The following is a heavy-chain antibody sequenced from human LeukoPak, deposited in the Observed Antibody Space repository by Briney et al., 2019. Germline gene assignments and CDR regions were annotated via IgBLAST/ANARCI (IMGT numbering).Heavy chain of an antibody. D-gene: IGHD2-15*01. CDR3: ARVGGPVPAALEDAFDL. CDR2: VYTSGSP. Sequence: RASETLSLTCNVSGASISAYYWSWIRQSAGGRLEFIGRVYTSGSPDYNPSFKSRVTMSADTSKNQFSLKLRTVTAADTALYYCARVGGPVPAALEDAFDLWGQGTLVTVSS. CDR1: GASISAYY. J-gene: IGHJ3*01. V-gene: IGHV4-4*07.